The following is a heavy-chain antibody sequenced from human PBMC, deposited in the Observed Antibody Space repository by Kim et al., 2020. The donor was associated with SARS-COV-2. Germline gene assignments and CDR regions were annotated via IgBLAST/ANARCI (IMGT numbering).Heavy chain of an antibody. CDR3: AKDLSGSYIYFDY. V-gene: IGHV3-23*01. J-gene: IGHJ4*02. D-gene: IGHD1-26*01. Sequence: SADSVKGRFTISRDNSKNTLYLQMNSLRAEDTAVYYCAKDLSGSYIYFDYWGQGTLVTVSS.